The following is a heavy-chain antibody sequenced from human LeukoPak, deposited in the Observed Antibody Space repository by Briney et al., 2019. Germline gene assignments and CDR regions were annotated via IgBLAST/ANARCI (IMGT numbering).Heavy chain of an antibody. Sequence: GGSVRLSCAASGFSFNNYEMNWVRQAPGKGLVWVSYISGSSNIMHYPDSVKGRFTISRDNAKNSLFLQMNSLRAEDTAVYYCARGVYDFWSGSSGSHGPAYYSYGMDVWGQGTTVIVSS. V-gene: IGHV3-48*03. CDR2: ISGSSNIM. CDR1: GFSFNNYE. D-gene: IGHD3-3*01. CDR3: ARGVYDFWSGSSGSHGPAYYSYGMDV. J-gene: IGHJ6*02.